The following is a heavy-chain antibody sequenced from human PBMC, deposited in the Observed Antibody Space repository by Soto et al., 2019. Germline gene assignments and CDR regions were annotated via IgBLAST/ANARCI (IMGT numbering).Heavy chain of an antibody. D-gene: IGHD6-13*01. Sequence: EVQLVESGGDVVQSGRSLRLSCVVSGFTFDNYAMHWVRHAPGKGLEWVSGISWNSGTKEYADSVQGRFTISRDNAKNSLHLQMSTLGAEDSAFYYCAKDTRPSLYTSSWFDHWGQGALVTVSS. V-gene: IGHV3-9*01. CDR2: ISWNSGTK. CDR1: GFTFDNYA. CDR3: AKDTRPSLYTSSWFDH. J-gene: IGHJ5*02.